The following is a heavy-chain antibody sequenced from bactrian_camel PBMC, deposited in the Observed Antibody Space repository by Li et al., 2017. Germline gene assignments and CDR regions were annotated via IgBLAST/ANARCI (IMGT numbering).Heavy chain of an antibody. J-gene: IGHJ4*01. V-gene: IGHV3S54*01. Sequence: HVQLVESGGDSVQAGGSLRLSCAASGISYRPECMGWFRHAPGREREGVAAIYTLGGGTYITDSVKGRFTISRDNAKNTVYLQMNSLKPEDTAMYYCAANFGPYCSGPYLARRANFEGQGTQVTVS. CDR2: IYTLGGGT. D-gene: IGHD2*01. CDR1: GISYRPEC.